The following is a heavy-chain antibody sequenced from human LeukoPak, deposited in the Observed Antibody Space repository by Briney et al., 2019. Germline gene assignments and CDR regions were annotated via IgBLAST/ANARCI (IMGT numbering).Heavy chain of an antibody. D-gene: IGHD3-22*01. CDR1: GGSFSGYY. CDR3: ARGQEHRNYYDSSGYYDY. V-gene: IGHV4-34*01. Sequence: SETLSLTCAVYGGSFSGYYWSWIRQPPGKGLEWIGEINHGGSTNYNPSLKSRVTISVDTSKNQFSLKLSSVTAADTAVYYCARGQEHRNYYDSSGYYDYWGQGTLVTVSS. CDR2: INHGGST. J-gene: IGHJ4*02.